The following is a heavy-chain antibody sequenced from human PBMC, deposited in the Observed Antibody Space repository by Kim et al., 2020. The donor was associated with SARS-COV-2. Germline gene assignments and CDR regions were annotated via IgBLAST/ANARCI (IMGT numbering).Heavy chain of an antibody. CDR2: RGST. J-gene: IGHJ3*02. CDR3: ARRWPVNI. Sequence: RGSTNYNPTLESRGTISVDTSKNELSLKLSCVTAADRAVYCCARRWPVNIWGQGTVVTVSS. V-gene: IGHV4-59*12. D-gene: IGHD6-13*01.